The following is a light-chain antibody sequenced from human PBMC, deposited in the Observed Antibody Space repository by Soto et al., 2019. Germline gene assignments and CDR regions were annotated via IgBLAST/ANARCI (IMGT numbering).Light chain of an antibody. J-gene: IGKJ1*01. CDR2: GAF. Sequence: DIGMTQSPATLSVSPGLRATLSCRASQSISDTLAWYQQRPGQAPRLLMYGAFNRARGIPDRFSGSGSGTDFTLTISRLEPEDFAVYYCQQYGSSGTFGQGTKVDIK. CDR1: QSISDT. CDR3: QQYGSSGT. V-gene: IGKV3-20*01.